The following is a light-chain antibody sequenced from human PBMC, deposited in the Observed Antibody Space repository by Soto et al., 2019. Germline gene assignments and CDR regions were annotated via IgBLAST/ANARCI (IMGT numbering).Light chain of an antibody. CDR3: QQYNNWPRT. CDR1: HSIGSN. V-gene: IGKV3-15*01. Sequence: NVMNQSPSTLSVSPGERATLSCRASHSIGSNLVWYQQKPGQAPRLLIYGASSRATGIPARFSGSESGTEFTLTISSLQSEDSAVYYCQQYNNWPRTFGQRTKVDI. CDR2: GAS. J-gene: IGKJ1*01.